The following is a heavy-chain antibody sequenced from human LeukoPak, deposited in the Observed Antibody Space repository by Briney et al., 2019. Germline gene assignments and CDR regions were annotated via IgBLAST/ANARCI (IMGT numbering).Heavy chain of an antibody. CDR1: GFTFSSYA. CDR2: ISGSGGST. V-gene: IGHV3-23*01. D-gene: IGHD2-2*01. Sequence: GGSLRLSCAASGFTFSSYAMSWVRQAPGKGLEWVSAISGSGGSTYYADSVKGRFTISRDNSKNTLYLQMNSLRAEDTAVYYCAKTRTSENYYYYGMDVWGQGTLVTVSS. J-gene: IGHJ6*02. CDR3: AKTRTSENYYYYGMDV.